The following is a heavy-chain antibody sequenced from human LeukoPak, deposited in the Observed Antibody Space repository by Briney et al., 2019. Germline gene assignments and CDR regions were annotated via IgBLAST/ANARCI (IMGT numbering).Heavy chain of an antibody. CDR2: ISGSGGST. CDR1: GFTFSSYA. Sequence: GGSLRLSCAASGFTFSSYAMSWVRQAPGKGLEWVSAISGSGGSTYYADSVKGRFTISRDNSNNILYLEMHSLRVEDTAVYYCAKGSDIDYWGQGTLVTVSS. V-gene: IGHV3-23*01. D-gene: IGHD6-25*01. CDR3: AKGSDIDY. J-gene: IGHJ4*02.